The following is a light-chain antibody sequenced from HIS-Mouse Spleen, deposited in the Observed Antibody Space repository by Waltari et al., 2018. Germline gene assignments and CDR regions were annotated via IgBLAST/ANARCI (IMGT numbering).Light chain of an antibody. CDR2: DVS. Sequence: QSALTQPRSVSGSPGQSVTISCTGTSSDVGGYNYVSWYQQHPGKAPKLMIYDVSKRPAGVPHRFSASKSGNTASLTISGLQAEDEADYYCCSYAGSYTGVFGTGTKVTVL. CDR3: CSYAGSYTGV. V-gene: IGLV2-11*01. J-gene: IGLJ1*01. CDR1: SSDVGGYNY.